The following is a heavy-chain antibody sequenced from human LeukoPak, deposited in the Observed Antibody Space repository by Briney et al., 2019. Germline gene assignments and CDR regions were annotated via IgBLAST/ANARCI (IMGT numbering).Heavy chain of an antibody. CDR1: GFTFGSYA. J-gene: IGHJ4*02. V-gene: IGHV3-23*01. CDR3: AKVTAVAAKNTYYFDY. Sequence: GGSLRLSCAASGFTFGSYAMNWVRQAPGKGLEWGSGISGSGGSTYYADSVKGRFTISRDNSKNTLYLHMNSLSAEDTAVYYCAKVTAVAAKNTYYFDYWGQGTLVTVSS. CDR2: ISGSGGST. D-gene: IGHD6-13*01.